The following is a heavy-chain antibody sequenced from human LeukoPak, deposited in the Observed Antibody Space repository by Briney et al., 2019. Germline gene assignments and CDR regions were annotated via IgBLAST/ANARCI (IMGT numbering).Heavy chain of an antibody. V-gene: IGHV3-49*04. Sequence: PGRSLRLSCTASGFTFGDYAMSWVRQAPGKGLEWVGFIRSKAYGGTTEYAASVKGRFTISRDDSKSIAYLQMNSLKTEDTAVYYCAREIAAAAHDYWGQGTLVTVSS. CDR3: AREIAAAAHDY. J-gene: IGHJ4*02. D-gene: IGHD6-13*01. CDR2: IRSKAYGGTT. CDR1: GFTFGDYA.